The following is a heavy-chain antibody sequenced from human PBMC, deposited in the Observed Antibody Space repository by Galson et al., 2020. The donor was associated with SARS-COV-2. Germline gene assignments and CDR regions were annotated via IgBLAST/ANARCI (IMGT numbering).Heavy chain of an antibody. CDR3: ARDPVGAVPFDS. CDR1: GFSISDYY. V-gene: IGHV3-11*01. Sequence: GGSLRLSCAASGFSISDYYMTWIRQTPGKGLEWISYISANGKTIYYADAVKGRFTVSRDIAENSLFLQIDSLRADDPAVYYCARDPVGAVPFDSWGQGALVTVSS. CDR2: ISANGKTI. J-gene: IGHJ4*02. D-gene: IGHD1-26*01.